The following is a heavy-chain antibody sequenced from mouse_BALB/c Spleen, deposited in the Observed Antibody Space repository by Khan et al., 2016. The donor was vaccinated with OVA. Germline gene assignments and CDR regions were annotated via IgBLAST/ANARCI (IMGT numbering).Heavy chain of an antibody. CDR3: TRLWTNYSFDY. CDR2: IDPYYGDA. Sequence: VQLKQSGPELDKPGASVKISCKASGYSFTDYNMNWVKQSNGKSLEWIGNIDPYYGDAHYNQKFKGKATLTVDRSSSTAYMQLKSLTSEDSAVYYCTRLWTNYSFDYWGQGTTLTVSS. D-gene: IGHD2-1*01. CDR1: GYSFTDYN. J-gene: IGHJ2*01. V-gene: IGHV1-39*01.